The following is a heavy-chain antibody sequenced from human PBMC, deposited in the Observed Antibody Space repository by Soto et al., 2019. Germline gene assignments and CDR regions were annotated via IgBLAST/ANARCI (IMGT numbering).Heavy chain of an antibody. CDR2: INHSGST. J-gene: IGHJ5*02. D-gene: IGHD2-21*02. V-gene: IGHV4-34*01. CDR3: ARGDDYWFDH. Sequence: SETLSLTCAVYGGSFSGYYWSWIRQPPGKGLEWIGEINHSGSTNYNPSLKSRVTISVDTSKNQFSLKLSSVTAADTAVYYCARGDDYWFDHWGQGNLVPVTS. CDR1: GGSFSGYY.